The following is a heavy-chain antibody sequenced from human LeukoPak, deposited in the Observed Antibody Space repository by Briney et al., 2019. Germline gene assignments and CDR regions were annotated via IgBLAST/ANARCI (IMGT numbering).Heavy chain of an antibody. CDR1: GFAFSVYS. CDR3: ARTDAFDI. CDR2: ISGGSDTI. J-gene: IGHJ3*02. Sequence: SGGSLRLSCAAPGFAFSVYSMNWVRQAPGKGLEWVSYISGGSDTIYFADSVKGRFTISRDNAKNSLYLQMNSLRAEDTALYYCARTDAFDIWGQGTMVTVSS. V-gene: IGHV3-48*01.